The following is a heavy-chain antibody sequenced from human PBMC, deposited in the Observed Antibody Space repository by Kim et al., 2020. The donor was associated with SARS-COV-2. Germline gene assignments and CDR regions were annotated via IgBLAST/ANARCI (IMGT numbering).Heavy chain of an antibody. D-gene: IGHD3-10*01. CDR1: GFTFSSYA. CDR2: ISGSGGST. Sequence: GGSLRLSCAASGFTFSSYAMSWVRQAPGKGLEWVSAISGSGGSTYYADSVKGRFTISRDNSKNTLYLQMNSLRAEDTAVYYCAKDPRRGFGGYYGMDVWGQGTTVTVSS. V-gene: IGHV3-23*01. CDR3: AKDPRRGFGGYYGMDV. J-gene: IGHJ6*02.